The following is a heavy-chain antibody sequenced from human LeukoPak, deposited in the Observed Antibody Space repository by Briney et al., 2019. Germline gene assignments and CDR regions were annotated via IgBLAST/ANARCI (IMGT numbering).Heavy chain of an antibody. J-gene: IGHJ5*02. CDR1: GGSISSGGYY. CDR3: AREITIFGVADRSARWFDP. D-gene: IGHD3-3*01. CDR2: IYYSGST. V-gene: IGHV4-31*03. Sequence: ASQTLSLTCTVPGGSISSGGYYWSWIRQHPGKGLEWIGYIYYSGSTYYNPSLKSRVTISVDTSKNQFSLKLSSVTAADTAVYYCAREITIFGVADRSARWFDPWGQGTLVTVSS.